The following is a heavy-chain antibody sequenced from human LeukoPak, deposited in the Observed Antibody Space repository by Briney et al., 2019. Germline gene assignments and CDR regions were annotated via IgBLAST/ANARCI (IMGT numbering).Heavy chain of an antibody. CDR1: GFTFSSYG. CDR3: AKGDLGQQWLISYYYYGMDV. V-gene: IGHV3-30*18. Sequence: GRSLRLSCAASGFTFSSYGMHWVRQAPGKGLEWVAVISYDGSNKYYADSVKGQFTISRDNSKNTLYLQMNSLRTEDTAVYYCAKGDLGQQWLISYYYYGMDVWGQGTTVTVSS. CDR2: ISYDGSNK. D-gene: IGHD6-19*01. J-gene: IGHJ6*02.